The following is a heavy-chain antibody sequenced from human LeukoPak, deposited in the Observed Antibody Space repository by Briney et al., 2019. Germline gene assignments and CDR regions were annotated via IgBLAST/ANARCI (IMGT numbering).Heavy chain of an antibody. J-gene: IGHJ4*02. CDR1: GFTFSSYA. CDR2: ISGSGGST. Sequence: GGSLRLSCAASGFTFSSYAMSWVRQAPGKGLEWVSAISGSGGSTYYADFVKGRFTISRDNSKNALYLQMNSLRAEDTAVYYCAKDGYCSGGSCYKGDYWGQGTRVTVSS. CDR3: AKDGYCSGGSCYKGDY. V-gene: IGHV3-23*01. D-gene: IGHD2-15*01.